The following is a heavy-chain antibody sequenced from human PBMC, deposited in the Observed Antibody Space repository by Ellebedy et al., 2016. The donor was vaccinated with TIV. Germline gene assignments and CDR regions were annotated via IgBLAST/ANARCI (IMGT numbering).Heavy chain of an antibody. CDR1: GFPLRDFT. J-gene: IGHJ4*02. V-gene: IGHV3-30*04. Sequence: GESLKISXEASGFPLRDFTMNWVRQAPGKGLEWLAAISFDGSNTFYADSVKGRFIISRDNSKNILFLEMNSLGPEDTAVYYCARTNWNLGGAVDHWGQGTLVTVSS. CDR3: ARTNWNLGGAVDH. D-gene: IGHD1-7*01. CDR2: ISFDGSNT.